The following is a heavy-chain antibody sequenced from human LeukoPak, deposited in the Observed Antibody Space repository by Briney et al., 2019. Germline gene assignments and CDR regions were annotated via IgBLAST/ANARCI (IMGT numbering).Heavy chain of an antibody. D-gene: IGHD7-27*01. V-gene: IGHV3-74*01. CDR1: GFTFSKYW. Sequence: PGGSLRLSCAASGFTFSKYWMHWVRQAPGKGLVWVSRIYSDGSGTSYADSVKGRFTISRDNAKNTLFLQMNSLGAEDTAVYYCANWGPAFDIWGQGTMVIVSS. CDR2: IYSDGSGT. J-gene: IGHJ3*02. CDR3: ANWGPAFDI.